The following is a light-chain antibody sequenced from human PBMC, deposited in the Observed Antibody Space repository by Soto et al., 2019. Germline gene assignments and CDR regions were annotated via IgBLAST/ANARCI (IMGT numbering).Light chain of an antibody. CDR2: AAS. Sequence: IALTQSPGTLSLSPGERATLSCRASQSVSSSYLAWYQQKPGQAPRLLIYAASSRATGIPDRFSGSGSGTDFTFTISRLEPEDFAVYYCQQYGSSPWTFGQGTKVDIK. CDR1: QSVSSSY. J-gene: IGKJ1*01. CDR3: QQYGSSPWT. V-gene: IGKV3-20*01.